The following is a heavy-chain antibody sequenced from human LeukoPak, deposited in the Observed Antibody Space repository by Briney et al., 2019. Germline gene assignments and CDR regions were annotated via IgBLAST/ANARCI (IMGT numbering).Heavy chain of an antibody. CDR2: IYPGDSDT. CDR3: ARTYYDFWSGYSPSPYFDY. J-gene: IGHJ4*02. CDR1: GYSFTSYW. D-gene: IGHD3-3*01. Sequence: GESLKISCKGSGYSFTSYWIGWVRQMPGKGLEWMGIIYPGDSDTRYSPSFQGQVTISADKSISTAYLQWSSLKASDTAMYYCARTYYDFWSGYSPSPYFDYWGQGTQVTVSS. V-gene: IGHV5-51*01.